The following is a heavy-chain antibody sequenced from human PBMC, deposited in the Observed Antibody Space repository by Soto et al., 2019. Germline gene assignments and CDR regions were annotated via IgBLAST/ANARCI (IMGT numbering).Heavy chain of an antibody. J-gene: IGHJ3*02. D-gene: IGHD7-27*01. CDR2: IYYSGST. CDR3: ARVSTRRFTGAFDS. Sequence: SESRSLTWTVARGPTRHPTRSWIRQPPGKGLEWIGYIYYSGSTNYNPSLKRRVTISVDTSKNQFSLKLCSVTAADTAVYYCARVSTRRFTGAFDSWGQGTMVTVSS. V-gene: IGHV4-59*11. CDR1: RGPTRHPT.